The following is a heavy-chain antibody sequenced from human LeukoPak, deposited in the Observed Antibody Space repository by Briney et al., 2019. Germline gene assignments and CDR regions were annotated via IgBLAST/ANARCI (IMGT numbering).Heavy chain of an antibody. Sequence: GGSLRLSCAASGFTFSSYSMNWVRQAPGKGLEWVSSTSSSSSYIYYADSVKGRFTISRDNAKNSLYLQMNSLRAEDTAVYYCARVRGSYYYYYYMDVWGKGTTVTVSS. J-gene: IGHJ6*03. D-gene: IGHD1-26*01. CDR2: TSSSSSYI. V-gene: IGHV3-21*01. CDR3: ARVRGSYYYYYYMDV. CDR1: GFTFSSYS.